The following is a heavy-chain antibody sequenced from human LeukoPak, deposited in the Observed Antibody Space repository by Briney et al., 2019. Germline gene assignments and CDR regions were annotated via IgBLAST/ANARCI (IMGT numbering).Heavy chain of an antibody. CDR1: GFTFSSYE. D-gene: IGHD3-16*01. CDR3: ARDLPRGGSYYFDY. J-gene: IGHJ4*02. Sequence: GGSLRLSCAASGFTFSSYEMNWVRQAPGKGLDWVSYISSSGSTIYYADSVKGRFTISRDNAKNSLYLQMNSLRAEDTAVYYCARDLPRGGSYYFDYWGQGTLVTVSS. V-gene: IGHV3-48*03. CDR2: ISSSGSTI.